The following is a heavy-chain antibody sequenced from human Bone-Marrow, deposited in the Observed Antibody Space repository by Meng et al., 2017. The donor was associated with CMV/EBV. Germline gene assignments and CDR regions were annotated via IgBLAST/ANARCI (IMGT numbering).Heavy chain of an antibody. CDR1: GFTFSTYW. J-gene: IGHJ4*02. CDR3: ARDPVRGGDLDN. V-gene: IGHV3-7*01. CDR2: IKEDGSKK. D-gene: IGHD2-21*02. Sequence: GGSLKISCAASGFTFSTYWMSWVRQTPGKGLEWVANIKEDGSKKYYVDSVKGRFTISRDNAKSSLFLQMNSLRVEDTAVYYCARDPVRGGDLDNWGQGTLVTFSS.